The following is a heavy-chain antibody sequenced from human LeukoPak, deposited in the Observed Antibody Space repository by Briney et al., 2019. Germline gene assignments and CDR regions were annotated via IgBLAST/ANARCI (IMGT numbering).Heavy chain of an antibody. CDR1: GFSISSGYY. Sequence: SQTLSLTCSVSGFSISSGYYWGWIRQPPGKGLEWIGDIYHSGSAYYNPSLKSRVTLSVDTSKNQFSLNLTSVTAADTAVYYCARDRGYYDTSGYYGDAFDIWGQGSKVTVSS. D-gene: IGHD3-22*01. CDR2: IYHSGSA. CDR3: ARDRGYYDTSGYYGDAFDI. V-gene: IGHV4-38-2*02. J-gene: IGHJ3*02.